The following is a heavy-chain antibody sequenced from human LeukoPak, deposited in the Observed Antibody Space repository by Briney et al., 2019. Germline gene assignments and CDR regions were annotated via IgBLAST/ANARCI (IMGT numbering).Heavy chain of an antibody. D-gene: IGHD1-26*01. Sequence: GGSLRLSCLASGFTFSSSWMHWVRQAPGKGLVWVSRINSDGSSTNYADSVKGRFTISRDNAKNTLYLQVNSLRAEDTAVYYCARVGATTWYWGQGTLVTVSS. CDR3: ARVGATTWY. CDR2: INSDGSST. J-gene: IGHJ4*02. V-gene: IGHV3-74*01. CDR1: GFTFSSSW.